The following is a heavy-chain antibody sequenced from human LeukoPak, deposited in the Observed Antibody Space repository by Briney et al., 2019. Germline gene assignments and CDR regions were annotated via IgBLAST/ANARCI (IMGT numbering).Heavy chain of an antibody. CDR3: ARHPGQVPDY. J-gene: IGHJ4*02. V-gene: IGHV5-51*01. CDR1: GSIFTNYW. CDR2: IYPGDSDT. Sequence: RSGASLQISWQGSGSIFTNYWIGWVRQLPGKGLEWMGIIYPGDSDTRYSPSFQGQVTISPEESITTTCLQWGSLKASDTAMYYCARHPGQVPDYGGKGTLVTVS.